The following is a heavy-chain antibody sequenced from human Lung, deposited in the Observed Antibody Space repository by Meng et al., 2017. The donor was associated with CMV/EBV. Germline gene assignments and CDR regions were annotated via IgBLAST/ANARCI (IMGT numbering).Heavy chain of an antibody. CDR1: VDRVSSNSVA. J-gene: IGHJ4*02. Sequence: QXXXLTXAISVDRVSSNSVAWNWIRQSPSRGLEWLVRTYHRSKWYNDYAVSVKSRITINPDTSKNQFSLQLKSVTPEDTAVYYCARGYSHRFDYWGQGTLVTVSS. V-gene: IGHV6-1*01. D-gene: IGHD1-1*01. CDR2: TYHRSKWYN. CDR3: ARGYSHRFDY.